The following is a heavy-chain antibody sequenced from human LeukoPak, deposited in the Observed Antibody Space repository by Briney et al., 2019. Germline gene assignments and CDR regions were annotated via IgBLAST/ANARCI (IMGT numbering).Heavy chain of an antibody. J-gene: IGHJ4*02. CDR2: ISSSGDII. V-gene: IGHV3-48*03. D-gene: IGHD3-3*01. CDR3: ASGSLEYYFDY. Sequence: GGSLRLSCAASGFTFSSYEMNWVRQAPGKGQEWVSYISSSGDIIYYPDSMKGRFTISSDNAKNSLYLQMNSPRAEDTAVYYCASGSLEYYFDYWGQGILVTVSS. CDR1: GFTFSSYE.